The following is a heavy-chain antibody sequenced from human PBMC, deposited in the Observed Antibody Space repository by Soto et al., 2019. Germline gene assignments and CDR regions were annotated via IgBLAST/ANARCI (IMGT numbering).Heavy chain of an antibody. CDR2: ISSSSSTI. D-gene: IGHD2-2*01. V-gene: IGHV3-48*01. Sequence: EVQLVESGGGLVQPGGSLRLSCAASGFTFSSYSMNWVRQAPGKGLEWVSYISSSSSTIYYADSVKGRFTISRDNVKNSLYLQMNSLRAEDTAVYYCAVVPAANGHYGMDVWGQGTTVTVSS. J-gene: IGHJ6*02. CDR3: AVVPAANGHYGMDV. CDR1: GFTFSSYS.